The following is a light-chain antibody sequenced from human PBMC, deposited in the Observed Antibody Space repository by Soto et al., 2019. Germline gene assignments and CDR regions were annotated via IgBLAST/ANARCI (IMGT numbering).Light chain of an antibody. J-gene: IGKJ2*01. CDR2: GTS. Sequence: EIVLTQSPGTLSLSPGERATFSCRTSQTVNTEFLAWYQQKPGLAPRLLIHGTSNRATGIPDRFSGSGSGTDFPLTISALEPEDFALYYCQLYCSSPLYAFGQGTKLQI. CDR1: QTVNTEF. CDR3: QLYCSSPLYA. V-gene: IGKV3-20*01.